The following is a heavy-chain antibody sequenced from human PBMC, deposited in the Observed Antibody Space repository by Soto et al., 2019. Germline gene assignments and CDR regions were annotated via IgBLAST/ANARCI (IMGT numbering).Heavy chain of an antibody. V-gene: IGHV3-21*01. CDR3: ARDFTIFGVVQKYYFDY. D-gene: IGHD3-3*01. Sequence: LRLSCAASGFTFSSYSMNWVRQAPGKGLEWVSSISSSSSYIYYADSVKGRFTISRDNAKNSLYLQMNSLRAEDTAVYYCARDFTIFGVVQKYYFDYWGQGTLVTVSS. CDR1: GFTFSSYS. CDR2: ISSSSSYI. J-gene: IGHJ4*02.